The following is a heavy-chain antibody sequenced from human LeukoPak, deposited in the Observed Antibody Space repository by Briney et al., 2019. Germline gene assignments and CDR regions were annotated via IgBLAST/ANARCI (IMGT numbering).Heavy chain of an antibody. CDR2: ISYDGSNK. CDR1: GFTFSSYA. D-gene: IGHD3-16*01. Sequence: PGRSLRLSCAASGFTFSSYAMHWVRQAPGKGLEWVAVISYDGSNKYYADSVKGRFTISGDNSKNTLYLQMNSLRAEDTAVYYCARGGGSPTIRYNWFDPWGQGTLVTVSS. V-gene: IGHV3-30*04. CDR3: ARGGGSPTIRYNWFDP. J-gene: IGHJ5*02.